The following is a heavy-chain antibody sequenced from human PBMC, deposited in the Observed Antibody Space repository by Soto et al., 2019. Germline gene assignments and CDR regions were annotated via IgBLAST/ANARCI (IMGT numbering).Heavy chain of an antibody. CDR1: GYTFTSYY. D-gene: IGHD3-22*01. CDR2: INPSGGST. V-gene: IGHV1-46*03. Sequence: ASVKVSCKASGYTFTSYYMHWVRQAPGQGLEWMGIINPSGGSTSYAQKFQGRVTMTRDTSTSTVYMELSSLRSEDTAVYYCASGVVVIPQGSDGMDVWGQGTKVTVSS. J-gene: IGHJ6*02. CDR3: ASGVVVIPQGSDGMDV.